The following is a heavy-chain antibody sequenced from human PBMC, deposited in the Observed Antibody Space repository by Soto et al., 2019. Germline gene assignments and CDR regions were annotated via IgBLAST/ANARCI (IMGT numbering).Heavy chain of an antibody. V-gene: IGHV1-69*12. D-gene: IGHD2-21*02. CDR1: GGTFSSYA. CDR3: ARQGDPGGYYYYGMDV. J-gene: IGHJ6*02. CDR2: ISPIFGTA. Sequence: QVQLVQSGAEVKKPGSSVKVSCKASGGTFSSYAISWVRQAPGQGLEWMGGISPIFGTADYAQKFQGRFTITADESTSTAYMELSSLRSEDTGVYYCARQGDPGGYYYYGMDVWGQGTTVTVSS.